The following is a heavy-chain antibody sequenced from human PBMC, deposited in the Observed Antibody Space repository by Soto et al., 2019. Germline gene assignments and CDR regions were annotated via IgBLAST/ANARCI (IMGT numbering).Heavy chain of an antibody. CDR2: IWYDGSNK. V-gene: IGHV3-33*01. CDR3: ARDPGIFDFWSGYYRDSSDAFDI. J-gene: IGHJ3*02. CDR1: GFTFSSYG. Sequence: GGSLRLSCAASGFTFSSYGMHWVRQAPGKGLEWVAVIWYDGSNKYYADSVKGRFTISRDNSKNTLYLQMNSLRAEDTAVYYCARDPGIFDFWSGYYRDSSDAFDIWGQGTMVTVSS. D-gene: IGHD3-3*01.